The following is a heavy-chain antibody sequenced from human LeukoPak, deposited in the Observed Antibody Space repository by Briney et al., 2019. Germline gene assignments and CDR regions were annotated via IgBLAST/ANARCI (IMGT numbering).Heavy chain of an antibody. CDR3: AKIRWLVRKNFDY. CDR2: ISGSGGST. CDR1: GFTFSSYA. V-gene: IGHV3-23*01. D-gene: IGHD6-19*01. Sequence: GVSLRLSCAASGFTFSSYAMSWVRQAPGKGLEWVSAISGSGGSTYYADSVKGRFTISRDNSKNTLYLRMNSLRAEDTAVYYCAKIRWLVRKNFDYWGQGTLVTVSS. J-gene: IGHJ4*02.